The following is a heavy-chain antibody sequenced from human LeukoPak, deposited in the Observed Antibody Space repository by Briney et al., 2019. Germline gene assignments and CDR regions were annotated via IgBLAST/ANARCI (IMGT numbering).Heavy chain of an antibody. V-gene: IGHV4-59*08. CDR2: IYYSGST. CDR1: GGSISSYY. CDR3: ARHNPPDDMSFDY. J-gene: IGHJ4*02. Sequence: SETLSLTCTVSGGSISSYYWSWIRQPPGKGLEWIGYIYYSGSTNYNPSLKSRVTISVDTSKNQFSLKLSSVTAADTAVYYCARHNPPDDMSFDYWGQGTLVTVSS. D-gene: IGHD3-22*01.